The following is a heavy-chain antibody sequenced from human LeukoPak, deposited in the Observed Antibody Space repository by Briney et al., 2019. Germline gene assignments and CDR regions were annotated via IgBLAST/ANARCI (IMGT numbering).Heavy chain of an antibody. CDR1: GGSISSSSYY. Sequence: PSETLSLTCTVSGGSISSSSYYWGWIRQPPGKGLEWIGSIYYSGSTCYNPSLKSRVTISVDTSKNQFSLKLSSVTAADTAVYYCARQVYSSSWSFDYWGQGTLVTVSS. D-gene: IGHD6-13*01. J-gene: IGHJ4*02. CDR2: IYYSGST. CDR3: ARQVYSSSWSFDY. V-gene: IGHV4-39*01.